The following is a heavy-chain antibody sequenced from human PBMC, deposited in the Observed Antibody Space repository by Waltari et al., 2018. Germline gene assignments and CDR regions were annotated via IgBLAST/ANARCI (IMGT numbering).Heavy chain of an antibody. CDR3: ARGFRGVARWYYFDY. Sequence: EVQLVESGGGLVKPGGSLRLSCAASGFTFSSYSMNWVRQAPGKGLEWVSSISSSSSYIYYADSVKGRFTISRDNAKNSLYLQMNSLRAEDTAVYYCARGFRGVARWYYFDYWGQGTLVTVSS. J-gene: IGHJ4*02. D-gene: IGHD5-12*01. V-gene: IGHV3-21*01. CDR2: ISSSSSYI. CDR1: GFTFSSYS.